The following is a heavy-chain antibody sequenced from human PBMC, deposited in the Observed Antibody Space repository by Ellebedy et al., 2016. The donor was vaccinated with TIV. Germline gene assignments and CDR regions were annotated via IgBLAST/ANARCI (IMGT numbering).Heavy chain of an antibody. CDR2: ISSSSSYI. CDR1: GFTFSSYS. CDR3: ARAGPPGYSSGWYGY. D-gene: IGHD6-19*01. V-gene: IGHV3-21*04. J-gene: IGHJ4*02. Sequence: GGSLRLSCAASGFTFSSYSMNWVRQAPGKGLEWVSSISSSSSYIYYADSVKGRFTISRDNAKNSLYLQMNSLRSEDTAVYYCARAGPPGYSSGWYGYWGQGTLVTVSS.